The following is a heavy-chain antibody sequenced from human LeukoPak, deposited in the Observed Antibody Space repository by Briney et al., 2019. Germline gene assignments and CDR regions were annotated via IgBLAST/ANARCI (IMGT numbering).Heavy chain of an antibody. CDR1: GYTFTDYY. V-gene: IGHV1-2*06. CDR2: INPKSGGA. J-gene: IGHJ4*02. CDR3: ARYSSGWYLGDY. Sequence: ASVKVSCKASGYTFTDYYMHWVRQAPGQGLEWMGRINPKSGGANYAQKFQGRVTLTRDTSISTAYMDLNRLTFDDTAVYYCARYSSGWYLGDYWGQGTLVTVSS. D-gene: IGHD6-19*01.